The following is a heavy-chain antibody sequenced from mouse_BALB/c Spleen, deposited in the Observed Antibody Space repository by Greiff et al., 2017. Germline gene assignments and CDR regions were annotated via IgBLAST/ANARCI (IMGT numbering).Heavy chain of an antibody. D-gene: IGHD3-2*02. CDR1: GYNFTSYW. V-gene: IGHV1-55*01. CDR3: AREATKAMDY. J-gene: IGHJ4*01. CDR2: IYPGSGST. Sequence: QVQLKQPGAELVKPGTSVKLSCKASGYNFTSYWINWVKLRPGQGLEWIGDIYPGSGSTNYNEKFKSKATLTVDTSSSTAYMQLSSLASEDSALYYCAREATKAMDYWGQGTSVTVSS.